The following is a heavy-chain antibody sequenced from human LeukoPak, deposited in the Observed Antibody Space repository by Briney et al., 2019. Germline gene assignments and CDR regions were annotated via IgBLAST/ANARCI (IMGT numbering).Heavy chain of an antibody. J-gene: IGHJ3*02. V-gene: IGHV3-53*01. CDR3: AKDAPPLSINDAFDI. CDR1: GFTISNNY. Sequence: GGSLRLSCVASGFTISNNYMSWVRQAPGKGLEWVSLIYSGGSTYYADSVKGRFTISRDNSKNTLYLQMNSLRAEDTAVYYCAKDAPPLSINDAFDIWGQGTMVTVSS. CDR2: IYSGGST.